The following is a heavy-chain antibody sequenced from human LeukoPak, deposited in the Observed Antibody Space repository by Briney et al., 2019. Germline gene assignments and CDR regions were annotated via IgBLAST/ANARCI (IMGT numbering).Heavy chain of an antibody. CDR1: GGSFSGYY. D-gene: IGHD6-19*01. Sequence: SETLSLICAVYGGSFSGYYWSWIRQPPGKGLEWIGEINHSGSTNYNPSLKSRVTISVDTSKNQFSLKLSSVTAADTAVYYCARVGWYLYFQHWGQGTLVTVSS. CDR2: INHSGST. CDR3: ARVGWYLYFQH. V-gene: IGHV4-34*01. J-gene: IGHJ1*01.